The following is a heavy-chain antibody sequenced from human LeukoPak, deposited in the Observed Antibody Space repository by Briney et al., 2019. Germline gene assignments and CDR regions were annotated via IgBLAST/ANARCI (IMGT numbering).Heavy chain of an antibody. CDR2: INHSEST. CDR3: ARLVVGALANWFDP. D-gene: IGHD1-26*01. Sequence: SETLSLTCAVYGGSFSGYYWSWIRQPPGKGPEWIGEINHSESTNYNPSLKSRVTISVDTSKNQFSLKLSSVTAADTAVYYCARLVVGALANWFDPWGQGTLVTVSS. J-gene: IGHJ5*02. V-gene: IGHV4-34*01. CDR1: GGSFSGYY.